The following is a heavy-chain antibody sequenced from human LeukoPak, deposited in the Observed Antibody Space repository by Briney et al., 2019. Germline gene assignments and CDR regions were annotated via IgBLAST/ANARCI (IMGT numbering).Heavy chain of an antibody. CDR2: IYYSGGT. Sequence: KASETLSLTCTVSGGSITSSNYYWGWIRQPPWKGLEWIASIYYSGGTYYNPSLKSRVTISVDTSKNQFSLKLNSVTAADTAVYYCARTYSPYCTNGVCSFQHWGQGTLVTVSS. V-gene: IGHV4-39*01. J-gene: IGHJ1*01. D-gene: IGHD2-8*01. CDR3: ARTYSPYCTNGVCSFQH. CDR1: GGSITSSNYY.